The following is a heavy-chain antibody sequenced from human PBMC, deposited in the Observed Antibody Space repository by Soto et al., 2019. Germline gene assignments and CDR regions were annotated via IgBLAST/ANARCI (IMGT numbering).Heavy chain of an antibody. Sequence: HPGGSLRLSCAASGFNFGPFWMHWVRQAPGKGLVWVSHINSDGSTIVYADSVKGRFTISRDNAKNTLYLQMNSLRVEDTAVYYCARDHVGSPGDYWGQGTLVTVSS. D-gene: IGHD1-26*01. CDR1: GFNFGPFW. CDR3: ARDHVGSPGDY. J-gene: IGHJ4*02. CDR2: INSDGSTI. V-gene: IGHV3-74*01.